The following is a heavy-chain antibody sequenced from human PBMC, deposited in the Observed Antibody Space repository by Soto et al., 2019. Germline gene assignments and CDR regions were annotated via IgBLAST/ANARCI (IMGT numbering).Heavy chain of an antibody. J-gene: IGHJ6*02. D-gene: IGHD3-3*01. V-gene: IGHV1-69*13. CDR1: GGTFSSYA. Sequence: ASVKVSCKASGGTFSSYAISWVRQAPGQGLEWMGGIIPIFGTANYAQKFQGRVTITADESTSTAYMELSSLRSEDAAVYYCARGGYDFWSGPLAGYGMDVWGQGTTVTVSS. CDR2: IIPIFGTA. CDR3: ARGGYDFWSGPLAGYGMDV.